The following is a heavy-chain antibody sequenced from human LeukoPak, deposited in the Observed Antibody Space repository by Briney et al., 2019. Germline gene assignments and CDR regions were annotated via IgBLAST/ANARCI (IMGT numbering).Heavy chain of an antibody. J-gene: IGHJ3*02. CDR2: ISWNSGSI. CDR3: AKETDAFDI. Sequence: GRSLRLSCAASGFTFDDYAMHWVRQAPGKGLEWVSGISWNSGSIGYADSVKGRFTISRDNAKNSLCLQMNSLRAEDTALYYCAKETDAFDIWGQGTMVTVSS. CDR1: GFTFDDYA. V-gene: IGHV3-9*01.